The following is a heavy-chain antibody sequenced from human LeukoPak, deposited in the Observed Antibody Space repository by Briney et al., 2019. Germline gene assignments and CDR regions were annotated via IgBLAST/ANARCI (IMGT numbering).Heavy chain of an antibody. CDR3: AHSQPDCYDSSGDFDP. CDR2: ICWNDDK. J-gene: IGHJ5*02. Sequence: SGPTLVKPTQTLTLTFTFSGVSLSTSGGGVGWIRQPPGKALEWLALICWNDDKRYSPSLKSRLTIPKDTSKIQVVLTMTNMDPVDTSTYYCAHSQPDCYDSSGDFDPWGQGTLVTVSS. V-gene: IGHV2-5*01. CDR1: GVSLSTSGGG. D-gene: IGHD3-22*01.